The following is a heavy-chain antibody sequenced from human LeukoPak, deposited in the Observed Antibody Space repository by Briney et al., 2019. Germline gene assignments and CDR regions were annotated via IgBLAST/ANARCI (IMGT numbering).Heavy chain of an antibody. CDR2: ISAYNGNT. CDR1: GYPFDNFG. CDR3: ARDRVGGDLTGVSLY. V-gene: IGHV1-18*01. J-gene: IGHJ4*01. D-gene: IGHD4-17*01. Sequence: ASLKVSCKASGYPFDNFGLTWVRQAPGRELEWMGWISAYNGNTHYAQKFRGRLTLTTETSTSTAYLELRSLKSDDTAAYYCARDRVGGDLTGVSLYWGQGTLVTVSS.